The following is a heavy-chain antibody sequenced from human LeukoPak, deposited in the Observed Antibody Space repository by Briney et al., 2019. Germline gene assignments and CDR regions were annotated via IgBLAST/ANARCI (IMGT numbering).Heavy chain of an antibody. CDR1: GFTVSSNQ. CDR3: ARDPVRHAAAGNY. Sequence: GGSLRLSCAASGFTVSSNQMSWVRQAPGKGLDWVSVIYGGGSTYYADSVKGRFTISRDNSKNTLYLQMNSLRAEDTAVYYCARDPVRHAAAGNYWGQGTLVTVSS. V-gene: IGHV3-66*01. D-gene: IGHD6-13*01. J-gene: IGHJ4*02. CDR2: IYGGGST.